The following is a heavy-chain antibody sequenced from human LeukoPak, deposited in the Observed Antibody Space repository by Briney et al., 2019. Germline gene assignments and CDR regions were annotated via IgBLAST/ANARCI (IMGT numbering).Heavy chain of an antibody. CDR2: FGGSGQNT. J-gene: IGHJ2*01. CDR3: AKTVTTQAYYWYFDL. Sequence: GGSLTLSCAASGFTFSIYAMSWVRQAPGKGLEGVSAFGGSGQNTNNADSVKGRFTISRDNSRNKMYLDMNILRAEDTAVYYCAKTVTTQAYYWYFDLWGRGTLVTVSS. D-gene: IGHD4-17*01. CDR1: GFTFSIYA. V-gene: IGHV3-23*01.